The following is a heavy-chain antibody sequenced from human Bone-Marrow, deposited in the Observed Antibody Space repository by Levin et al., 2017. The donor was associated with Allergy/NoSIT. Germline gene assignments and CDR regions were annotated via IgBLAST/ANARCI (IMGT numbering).Heavy chain of an antibody. J-gene: IGHJ4*02. CDR3: ARLQLRFLEWTSRGYGAKGAFDF. CDR2: INHSGTI. D-gene: IGHD3-3*01. CDR1: GESFSGDY. V-gene: IGHV4-34*01. Sequence: GSLRLSCAVFGESFSGDYWNWIRQPPGKGLEWIGGINHSGTIDYNPSLKSRVTISVDTSKSHFSLNLTSVTAADTALYYCARLQLRFLEWTSRGYGAKGAFDFWGQGTLVTVSS.